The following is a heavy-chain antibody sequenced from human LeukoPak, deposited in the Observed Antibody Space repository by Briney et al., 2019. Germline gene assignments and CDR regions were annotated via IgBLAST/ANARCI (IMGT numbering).Heavy chain of an antibody. CDR2: IYYSAST. V-gene: IGHV4-59*01. CDR1: GSSINNNY. D-gene: IGHD5-18*01. CDR3: ARIVPYNYGYVDY. J-gene: IGHJ4*02. Sequence: SETLSLTCTVSGSSINNNYWSWIRQPPGQGLEWIGYIYYSASTNYNPSLKSRVSISVDTSKNQFSLKLSSMTAADTAVYYCARIVPYNYGYVDYWGQGTLVTVSS.